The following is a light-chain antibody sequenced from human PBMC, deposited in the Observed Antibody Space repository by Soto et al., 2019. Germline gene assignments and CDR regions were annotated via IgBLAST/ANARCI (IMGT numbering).Light chain of an antibody. Sequence: AIQLTQSPSSLSASVGDRVTITCRASQGISSALAWYQQKPGKAPKLLIYDASSLESGVPSRFSGSGSGSDFTLTISSLQPEDFATYYCQQFNSYPVTFGQGTRLEIK. CDR1: QGISSA. CDR2: DAS. J-gene: IGKJ5*01. CDR3: QQFNSYPVT. V-gene: IGKV1-13*02.